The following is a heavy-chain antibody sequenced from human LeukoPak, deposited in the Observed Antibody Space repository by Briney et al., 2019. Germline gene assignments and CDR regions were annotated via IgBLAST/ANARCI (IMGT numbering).Heavy chain of an antibody. Sequence: SETLSLTCAVYGGSFSGYYWSWIRQPPGKGLEWIGEINHSGSNNYNPSLKSRVTISVDTSKNQFSLKLSSVTAADTAVYYCARGLRIATKYFQHWGQGTLVTVSS. CDR1: GGSFSGYY. CDR3: ARGLRIATKYFQH. V-gene: IGHV4-34*01. D-gene: IGHD4-17*01. CDR2: INHSGSN. J-gene: IGHJ1*01.